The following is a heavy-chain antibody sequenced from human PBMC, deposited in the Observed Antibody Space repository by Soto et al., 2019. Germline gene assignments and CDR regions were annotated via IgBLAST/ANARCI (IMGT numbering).Heavy chain of an antibody. CDR3: AREMDIVVVPAATLFDP. Sequence: GASVKVSCKASGYTFTSYYMHWVRQAPGQGLEWMGIINPSGGSTSYAQKFQGRVTMTRDTSTSTVYMELSSLRSEDTAVYYCAREMDIVVVPAATLFDPWGQGNLVTVSS. D-gene: IGHD2-2*03. CDR1: GYTFTSYY. J-gene: IGHJ5*02. CDR2: INPSGGST. V-gene: IGHV1-46*03.